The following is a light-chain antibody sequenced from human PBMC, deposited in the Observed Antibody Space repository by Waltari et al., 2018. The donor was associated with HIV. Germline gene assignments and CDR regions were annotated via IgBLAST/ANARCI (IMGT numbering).Light chain of an antibody. J-gene: IGLJ2*01. CDR2: EYS. Sequence: SHDLAQPPSVSVSPGQTPRITCSGDALPTPYATWYQQKSGPAPALAIHEYSRRPSGVPERFSGSSSGTMATLTISAAQVDDEADYYCFSRYSSGRQGLFGGGTKLTVL. CDR1: ALPTPY. CDR3: FSRYSSGRQGL. V-gene: IGLV3-10*01.